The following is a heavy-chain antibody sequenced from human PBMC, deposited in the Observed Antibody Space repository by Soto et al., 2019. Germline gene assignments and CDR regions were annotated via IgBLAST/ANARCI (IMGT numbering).Heavy chain of an antibody. CDR1: GFTFSSYE. CDR2: ISSSGTTI. CDR3: AREGPNDAFDI. Sequence: GGSLRLSCAASGFTFSSYEMNWVRQAPGKGLEWVSYISSSGTTIYNADSVKGRFTISRDNAKNSLYLQVNSLRAEDTAVYYCAREGPNDAFDIWGQGTVVTVSS. J-gene: IGHJ3*02. V-gene: IGHV3-48*03.